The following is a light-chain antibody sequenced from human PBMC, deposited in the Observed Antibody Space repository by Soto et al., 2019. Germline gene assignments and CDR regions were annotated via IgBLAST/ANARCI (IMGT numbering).Light chain of an antibody. CDR2: RDT. CDR3: QSYDNSLNGYV. Sequence: QSVLTQQPSVSGAPGQRVTISCTGSSSNIGASYDVHWYQQFPGAAPKLLIYRDTHRPSGIPNRFSGSKSGTSASLAIFGLQPEDEADYYCQSYDNSLNGYVFGTGTKVTVL. CDR1: SSNIGASYD. J-gene: IGLJ1*01. V-gene: IGLV1-40*01.